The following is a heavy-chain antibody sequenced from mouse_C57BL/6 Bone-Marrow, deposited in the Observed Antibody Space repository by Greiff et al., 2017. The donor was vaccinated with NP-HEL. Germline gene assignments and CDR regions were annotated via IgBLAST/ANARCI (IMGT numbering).Heavy chain of an antibody. Sequence: EVQLQESGPGLVKPSQSLSLTCSVTGYSITSGYYWNWIRQFPGNKLEWMGYISYDGSNNYNPSLKNRIPITRDTSKNQFFLKLNSVTTEDTATYYCARPYYGSSYDWYFDVWGTGTTVTVSS. CDR2: ISYDGSN. CDR3: ARPYYGSSYDWYFDV. J-gene: IGHJ1*03. V-gene: IGHV3-6*01. CDR1: GYSITSGYY. D-gene: IGHD1-1*01.